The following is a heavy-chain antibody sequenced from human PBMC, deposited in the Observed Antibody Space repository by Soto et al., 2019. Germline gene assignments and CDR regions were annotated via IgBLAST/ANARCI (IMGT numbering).Heavy chain of an antibody. V-gene: IGHV1-8*01. D-gene: IGHD2-2*01. J-gene: IGHJ4*02. CDR2: MNPNSGNT. Sequence: ASVKVSCKASGYTFTSYDINWVRQATGQGLEWMGWMNPNSGNTGYAQKFQGRVTMTRNTSISTAYMELSSLRSEDTAVYYCARDVQDIVVVPAAIWGQGNLVTVS. CDR3: ARDVQDIVVVPAAI. CDR1: GYTFTSYD.